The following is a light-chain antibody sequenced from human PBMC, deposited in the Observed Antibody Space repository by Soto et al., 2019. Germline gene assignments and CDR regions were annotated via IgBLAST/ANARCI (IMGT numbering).Light chain of an antibody. CDR1: QSISSY. CDR3: QQSYSTPQGLT. J-gene: IGKJ4*01. CDR2: AAS. V-gene: IGKV1-39*01. Sequence: DIQMTQSPSSLSASVGDRVTITCRASQSISSYLNWYQQKPGKAPKLLIYAASSLQSGVPSRLSGSGSGTDFTLTISSLPPEDFATYYCQQSYSTPQGLTFGGGTKVEIK.